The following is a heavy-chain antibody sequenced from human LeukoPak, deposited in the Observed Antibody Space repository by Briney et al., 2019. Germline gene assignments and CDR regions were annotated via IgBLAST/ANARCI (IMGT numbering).Heavy chain of an antibody. V-gene: IGHV3-66*02. J-gene: IGHJ4*02. CDR3: ARDSTTVTTDY. D-gene: IGHD4-17*01. CDR2: IYSGGTT. Sequence: GGSLRLSCTASGFTVSSNYMSWVRQAPGEGLEWVSVIYSGGTTYYADSVKGRFTISRDNSKNTLYLQMNSLRAEDTAVYYCARDSTTVTTDYWGQGTLVTVSS. CDR1: GFTVSSNY.